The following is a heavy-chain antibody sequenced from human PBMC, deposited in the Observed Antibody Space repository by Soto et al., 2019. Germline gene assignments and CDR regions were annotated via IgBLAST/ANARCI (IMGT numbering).Heavy chain of an antibody. J-gene: IGHJ3*02. Sequence: GGSLRLSCAASGFTVSSYSMNWVRQATGKGLEWVSAISGSGGSIYYADSVKGRFTISRDNSKNTLYLKMNSLRAEDTAVYYCARDYDYIWGSYRSGAFDIWGKGTMVTVSS. CDR3: ARDYDYIWGSYRSGAFDI. CDR2: ISGSGGSI. D-gene: IGHD3-16*02. CDR1: GFTVSSYS. V-gene: IGHV3-21*01.